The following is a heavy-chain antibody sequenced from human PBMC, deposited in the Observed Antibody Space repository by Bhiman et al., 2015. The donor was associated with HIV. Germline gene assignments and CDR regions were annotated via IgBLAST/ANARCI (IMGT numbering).Heavy chain of an antibody. V-gene: IGHV3-21*03. CDR2: ISSSSYYI. D-gene: IGHD3-10*01. CDR3: ARDQAREVNGMDV. J-gene: IGHJ6*02. CDR1: GFTFSIYT. Sequence: EVQLVESGGGLVKPGGSLRLSCAASGFTFSIYTMNWVRQAPGKGLEWVSSISSSSYYIYYADSVKGRFTISRDNAKNSLYLQMNSLRAEDTGVYNCARDQAREVNGMDVWGQGTTVTVSS.